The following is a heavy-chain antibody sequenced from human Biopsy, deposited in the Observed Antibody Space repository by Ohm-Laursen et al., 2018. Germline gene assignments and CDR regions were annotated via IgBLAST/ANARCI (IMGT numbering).Heavy chain of an antibody. CDR2: IFYRGST. CDR3: ARDYDTSGYYYVS. CDR1: GGSISNNNYY. Sequence: SVTLSLTCTVSGGSISNNNYYWGWIRQPPGKGLEWIGNIFYRGSTHYKPSLKSRVNISVDTSKNQFSLKLNSVTAADTAVYYCARDYDTSGYYYVSWGQGTLVTVSS. D-gene: IGHD3-22*01. V-gene: IGHV4-39*01. J-gene: IGHJ5*02.